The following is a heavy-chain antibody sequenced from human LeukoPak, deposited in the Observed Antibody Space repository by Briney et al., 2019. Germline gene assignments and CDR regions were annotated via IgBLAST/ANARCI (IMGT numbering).Heavy chain of an antibody. CDR3: ARTAVGTEMDYFDY. CDR1: GFSFSNYG. J-gene: IGHJ4*02. Sequence: GGSLRLSCAASGFSFSNYGIHWVRQAPGKGLEWVTFMQYDGSDIYYADSVQGRFTISRDNSKNTLYLQINSLRAEDTALYYCARTAVGTEMDYFDYWGQGTLVTVSS. D-gene: IGHD4-23*01. CDR2: MQYDGSDI. V-gene: IGHV3-30*02.